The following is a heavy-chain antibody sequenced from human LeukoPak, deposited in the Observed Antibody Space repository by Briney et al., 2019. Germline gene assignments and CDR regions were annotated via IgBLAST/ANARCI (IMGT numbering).Heavy chain of an antibody. J-gene: IGHJ6*03. V-gene: IGHV1-69*13. Sequence: SVKVSCKASGGTFSSYAISWVRQAPGQGLEWMGGIIPIFGTANYAQKFQGRVTITADESTSTAYMELSSLRSEDTAVYYCARDRGYSYGYYYYYYMDVWGKGTTVTISS. CDR1: GGTFSSYA. CDR2: IIPIFGTA. CDR3: ARDRGYSYGYYYYYYMDV. D-gene: IGHD5-18*01.